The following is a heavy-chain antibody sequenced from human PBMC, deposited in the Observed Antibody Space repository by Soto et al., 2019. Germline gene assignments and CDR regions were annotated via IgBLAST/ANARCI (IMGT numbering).Heavy chain of an antibody. CDR3: TRGLLTDFFEY. Sequence: VQLVESGGGVVQSGRSLRLSCAASGFTFDTYAMHWVRQAPGKGLEWVAVISYDGSNQFYAGSVKGRFTVSRDNSKNTLYLQVNSLRNDDTAVYYCTRGLLTDFFEYWGQGALVTVSS. V-gene: IGHV3-30-3*01. CDR2: ISYDGSNQ. J-gene: IGHJ4*02. CDR1: GFTFDTYA.